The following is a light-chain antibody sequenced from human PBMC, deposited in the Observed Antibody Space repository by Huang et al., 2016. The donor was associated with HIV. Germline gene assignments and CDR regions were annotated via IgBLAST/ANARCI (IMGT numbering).Light chain of an antibody. CDR1: QSVSSYY. Sequence: ETVLTQSPGTLSLSPGERATLSCRASQSVSSYYVAWYQQKPGQAPRLLIYGTSSRATGIPDRFSGSGSGTDFTLTISRLEPEDFAVYYCQHCGTSPITFGQGTRLEIK. J-gene: IGKJ5*01. V-gene: IGKV3-20*01. CDR2: GTS. CDR3: QHCGTSPIT.